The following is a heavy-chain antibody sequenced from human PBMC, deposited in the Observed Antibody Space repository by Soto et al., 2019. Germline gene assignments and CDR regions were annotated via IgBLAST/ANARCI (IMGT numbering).Heavy chain of an antibody. CDR1: GFTFSSYW. J-gene: IGHJ6*02. D-gene: IGHD2-2*02. CDR2: IKQDGSEK. V-gene: IGHV3-7*01. Sequence: EVQLVESGGGLVQPGGSLRLSCAASGFTFSSYWMSWVRQAPGKVLEWVANIKQDGSEKYYVDSVKGRFTISRDNAKNSLSLQMNSLRAEDTAVYYCARLDIVVVPAAIPGIYGMDVWGQGTTVTVSS. CDR3: ARLDIVVVPAAIPGIYGMDV.